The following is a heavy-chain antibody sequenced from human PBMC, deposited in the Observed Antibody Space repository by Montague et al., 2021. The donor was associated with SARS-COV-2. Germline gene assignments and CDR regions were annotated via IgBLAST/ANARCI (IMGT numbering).Heavy chain of an antibody. CDR3: ARYSYSGTYFGLNDAFDI. CDR1: GDSVSSNNAA. CDR2: TCYRSEWYF. Sequence: CAISGDSVSSNNAAWNWIRQSPSRGLEWLGRTCYRSEWYFDYAISLRGRITINPDTSKNQFSLQLDSVTLDDTAVYYCARYSYSGTYFGLNDAFDIWGQGTPVTGSS. J-gene: IGHJ3*02. D-gene: IGHD1-26*01. V-gene: IGHV6-1*01.